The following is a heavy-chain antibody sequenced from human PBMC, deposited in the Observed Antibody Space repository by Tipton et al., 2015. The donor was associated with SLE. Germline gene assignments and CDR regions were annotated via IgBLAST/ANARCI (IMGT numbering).Heavy chain of an antibody. V-gene: IGHV4-31*03. J-gene: IGHJ3*02. D-gene: IGHD2-21*01. CDR2: IYYSGSA. CDR1: GGSISSNNFF. Sequence: TLSLTCTVSGGSISSNNFFWSWLRQHPGKGLEWIGYIYYSGSAFYNPSFKSRVTMSVDTSKNQFFMRLSSATAADTAVYYCAREVITITDSDAFDIWGQGTMVTVSS. CDR3: AREVITITDSDAFDI.